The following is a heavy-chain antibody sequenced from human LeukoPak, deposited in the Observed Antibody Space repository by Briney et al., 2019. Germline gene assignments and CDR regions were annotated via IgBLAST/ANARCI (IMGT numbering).Heavy chain of an antibody. CDR1: GYTFTGYY. CDR3: TRDLTISGPIGI. Sequence: GASVKVSCKASGYTFTGYYMHWVRQAPGQGLEWMGRINPNSGGTNYAQKFQGRVTITRDTSINTAYMELSRLRSDDTAKYYCTRDLTISGPIGIWGQGTLVTVSA. J-gene: IGHJ4*02. D-gene: IGHD3-9*01. V-gene: IGHV1-2*06. CDR2: INPNSGGT.